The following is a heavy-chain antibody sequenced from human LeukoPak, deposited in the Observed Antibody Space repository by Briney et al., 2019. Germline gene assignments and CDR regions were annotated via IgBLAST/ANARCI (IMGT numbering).Heavy chain of an antibody. D-gene: IGHD1-26*01. J-gene: IGHJ4*02. Sequence: PSETLSLTCTVSGGSISSGDYYWSWIRQPPGKGLEWIGYIYYGGSTYYNPSLKSRVTISVDTSKNQFSLKLSSVTAADTAVYYCAMWEPELYFDYWGQGTLVTVSS. CDR1: GGSISSGDYY. CDR2: IYYGGST. V-gene: IGHV4-30-4*01. CDR3: AMWEPELYFDY.